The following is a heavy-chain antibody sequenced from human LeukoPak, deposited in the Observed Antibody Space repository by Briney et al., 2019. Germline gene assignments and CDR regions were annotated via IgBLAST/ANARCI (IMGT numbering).Heavy chain of an antibody. J-gene: IGHJ5*02. Sequence: QPGRSLRLSCAASGFTFSSYGMHWVRQAPGKGLEWGAVISYDGSNKYYADSVKGRFTISRDNSKNTLYLQMNSLRAEDTAVYYCAKFSRIPVAAPLAPWGQGTLVTVSS. CDR3: AKFSRIPVAAPLAP. CDR1: GFTFSSYG. CDR2: ISYDGSNK. V-gene: IGHV3-30*18. D-gene: IGHD6-19*01.